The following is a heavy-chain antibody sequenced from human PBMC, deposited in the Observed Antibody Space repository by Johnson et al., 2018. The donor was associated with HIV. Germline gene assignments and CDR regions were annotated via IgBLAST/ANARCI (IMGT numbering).Heavy chain of an antibody. D-gene: IGHD2-8*01. Sequence: QVQLVESGGGVVQPGGSLRLSCAASGFTFSSYGMHWVRQAPGKGLAWVAFIRYDGSNKYYADSVKGRFTISRDNSKNTLYLQMNSLRAEDTAVYYCAKNGARGDAFDIWGQGTMVTVSS. J-gene: IGHJ3*02. CDR3: AKNGARGDAFDI. CDR1: GFTFSSYG. V-gene: IGHV3-30*02. CDR2: IRYDGSNK.